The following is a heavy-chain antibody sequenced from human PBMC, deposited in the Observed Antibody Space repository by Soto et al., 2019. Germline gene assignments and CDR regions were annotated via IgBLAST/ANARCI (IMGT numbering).Heavy chain of an antibody. Sequence: GGSLRLSCAASGFTFSSYGMHWVRQAPGKGLEWVAVIWYDGSNKYYADSVKGRFTISRDNSKNTLYLQMNSLRAEDTAVYYCAREVMGYMIVAWGRMDVWGQGTTVTVSS. D-gene: IGHD3-22*01. J-gene: IGHJ6*02. CDR1: GFTFSSYG. CDR3: AREVMGYMIVAWGRMDV. V-gene: IGHV3-33*01. CDR2: IWYDGSNK.